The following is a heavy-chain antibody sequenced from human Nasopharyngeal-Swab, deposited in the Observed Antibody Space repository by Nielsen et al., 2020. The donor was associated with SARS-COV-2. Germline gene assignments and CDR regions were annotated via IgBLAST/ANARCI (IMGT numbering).Heavy chain of an antibody. Sequence: WIRQPPGKGLEWIGYIYYSGSTNYNPSLKSRVTISADTSKNQFSLKLSSVTAADTAVYYCARDIRTYDILTGYSLGYFDLWFRFSLFTFSS. V-gene: IGHV4-59*01. CDR2: IYYSGST. D-gene: IGHD3-9*01. CDR3: ARDIRTYDILTGYSLGYFDL. J-gene: IGHJ2*01.